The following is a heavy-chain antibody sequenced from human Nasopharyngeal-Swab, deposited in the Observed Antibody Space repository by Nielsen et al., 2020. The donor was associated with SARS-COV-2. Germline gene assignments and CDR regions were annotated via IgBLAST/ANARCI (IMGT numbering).Heavy chain of an antibody. CDR3: ARDRGVNDYVWGSYRKSDAFDI. CDR1: GYTFTSYY. Sequence: ASVKVSCKASGYTFTSYYMHWVRQAPGKGLEWMGIINPSGGSTSYAQKFQGRVTMTRDTSTSTVYMELSSLRSEDTAVYYCARDRGVNDYVWGSYRKSDAFDIWGQGTMVTVSS. V-gene: IGHV1-46*01. D-gene: IGHD3-16*02. CDR2: INPSGGST. J-gene: IGHJ3*02.